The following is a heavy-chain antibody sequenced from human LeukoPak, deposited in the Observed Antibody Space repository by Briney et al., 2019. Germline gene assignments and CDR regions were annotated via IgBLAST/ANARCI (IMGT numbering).Heavy chain of an antibody. CDR1: GFTFSSYA. CDR3: ARERWFGELLSLFFDY. D-gene: IGHD3-10*01. J-gene: IGHJ4*02. CDR2: ISYDGSNK. V-gene: IGHV3-30-3*01. Sequence: GGSLRLSCAASGFTFSSYAMHWVRQAPGKGLEWVAVISYDGSNKYYADSVKGRFTISRDNSKNTLYLQMNSLRAEDTAVYYCARERWFGELLSLFFDYWGQGTLVTVSS.